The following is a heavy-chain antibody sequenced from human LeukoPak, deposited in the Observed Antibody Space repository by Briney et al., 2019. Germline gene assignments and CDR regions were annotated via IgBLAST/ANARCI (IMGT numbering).Heavy chain of an antibody. J-gene: IGHJ4*02. CDR2: IYTSGST. CDR1: GGSISSGSYY. Sequence: SQILSLTCTVSGGSISSGSYYWSWIRQPAGKGLEWIGRIYTSGSTNYNPSLKSRVTISVDTSKNQFSLKLSSVTAADTAVYYCARGPYSSGSPGYFDYWGQGTLVTVSS. CDR3: ARGPYSSGSPGYFDY. D-gene: IGHD6-19*01. V-gene: IGHV4-61*02.